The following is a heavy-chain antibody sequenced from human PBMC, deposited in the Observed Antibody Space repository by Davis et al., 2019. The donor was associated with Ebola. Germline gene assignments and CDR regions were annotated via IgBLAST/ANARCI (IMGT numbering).Heavy chain of an antibody. Sequence: SETLSLTCTVSGGSISGGRYFWAWVRQPPGKGLEWVASISYTGDTYYNPSLKSRVTISEGTSENQFSLKLTSVTAADTAVYYCARQPDWNLSRWFDPWGQGTLVTVSS. CDR2: ISYTGDT. J-gene: IGHJ5*02. CDR3: ARQPDWNLSRWFDP. CDR1: GGSISGGRYF. V-gene: IGHV4-39*01. D-gene: IGHD1-1*01.